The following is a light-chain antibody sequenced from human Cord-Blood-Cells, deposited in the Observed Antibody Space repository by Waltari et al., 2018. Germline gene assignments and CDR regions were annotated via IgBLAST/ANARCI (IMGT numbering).Light chain of an antibody. CDR3: SSYTSSSSYV. Sequence: QSALTHPASVSGSPGQSITISCTGTSSDVDGYNYVTWYQQHPGKAPKLMIYEVSNRPSGVCNRFSGSKSGNTASLTISGLQAEDEADYYCSSYTSSSSYVFGTGTKVTVL. CDR1: SSDVDGYNY. V-gene: IGLV2-14*01. J-gene: IGLJ1*01. CDR2: EVS.